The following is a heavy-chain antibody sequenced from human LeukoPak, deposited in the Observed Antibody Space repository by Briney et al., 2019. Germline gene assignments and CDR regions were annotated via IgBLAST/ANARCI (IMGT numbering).Heavy chain of an antibody. Sequence: SETLSLTCAVYGGSFSGYYWSWIRQPPGKGLEWIGEINHSGSTNYNPSLKSRVTISVDTSKNQFSLKLSSVTAADTAVYYCAREIRNVVPAAMSYYYYYMDVSGKGTTIPVS. D-gene: IGHD2-2*01. CDR2: INHSGST. J-gene: IGHJ6*03. CDR3: AREIRNVVPAAMSYYYYYMDV. CDR1: GGSFSGYY. V-gene: IGHV4-34*01.